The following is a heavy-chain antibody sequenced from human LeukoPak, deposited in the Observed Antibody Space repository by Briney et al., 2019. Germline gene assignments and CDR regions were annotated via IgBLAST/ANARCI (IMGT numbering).Heavy chain of an antibody. CDR1: GFTFSDHY. CDR2: ISFSHHT. CDR3: AREHSSVSSESKGFDL. J-gene: IGHJ5*02. Sequence: PGGSLRLSCAASGFTFSDHYMSWIRQAPGKGLEWISYISFSHHTNYADSVKGRFTISRDASRNSLFLQMNSLRVEDTAVYYCAREHSSVSSESKGFDLWGQGTLVIVSS. D-gene: IGHD6-19*01. V-gene: IGHV3-11*04.